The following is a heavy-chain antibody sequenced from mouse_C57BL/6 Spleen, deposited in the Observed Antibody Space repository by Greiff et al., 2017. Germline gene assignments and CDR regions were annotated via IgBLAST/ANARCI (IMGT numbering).Heavy chain of an antibody. CDR2: INPNNGGT. J-gene: IGHJ4*01. D-gene: IGHD2-4*01. V-gene: IGHV1-22*01. CDR3: AREGGLRRVSMDY. CDR1: GYTFTDYN. Sequence: VQLQQSGPELVKPGASVKMSCKASGYTFTDYNMHWVKQSHGKSLEWIGYINPNNGGTSYNQKFKGKATLTVNKSSSTAYMELRSLTSEDSAVYYCAREGGLRRVSMDYWGQGTSVTVSS.